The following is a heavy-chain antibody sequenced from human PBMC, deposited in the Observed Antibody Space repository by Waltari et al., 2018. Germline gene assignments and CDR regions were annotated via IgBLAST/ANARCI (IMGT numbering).Heavy chain of an antibody. V-gene: IGHV1-18*01. J-gene: IGHJ4*02. CDR1: GYSFDSYG. Sequence: QVQLVQSGVEVKKPGASVKVSCKASGYSFDSYGISWVRQAPGQGLEWMGWFNPDNGDGNYAQKCQGRVTMTTDSSTTTAHMELRSLGSDDTAVYYCARRSPYSGFDYWCQGTLVTVSS. D-gene: IGHD2-15*01. CDR3: ARRSPYSGFDY. CDR2: FNPDNGDG.